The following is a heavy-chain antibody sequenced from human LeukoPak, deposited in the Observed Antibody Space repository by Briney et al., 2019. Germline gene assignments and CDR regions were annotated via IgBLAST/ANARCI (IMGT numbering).Heavy chain of an antibody. CDR3: ARGSGTYFPFDY. V-gene: IGHV1-18*01. J-gene: IGHJ4*02. CDR2: INTYNGNT. D-gene: IGHD1-26*01. Sequence: ASVKVSCKASGYTFSSYGFSWVRQAPGQGLEWMGWINTYNGNTNSAQKFRGRFTMTTDPSTHTVFMELRSLRSDDTAVYYCARGSGTYFPFDYWGQGTLLTVSP. CDR1: GYTFSSYG.